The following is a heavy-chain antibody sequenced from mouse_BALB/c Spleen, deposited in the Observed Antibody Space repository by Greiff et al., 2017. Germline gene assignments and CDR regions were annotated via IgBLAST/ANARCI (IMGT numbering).Heavy chain of an antibody. V-gene: IGHV3-2*02. Sequence: EVQLQQSGPGLVKPSQSLSLTCTVTGYSITSDYAWNWIRQFPGNKLEWMGYISYSGSTSYNPSLKSRISITRDTSKNQFFLQLNSVTTEDTATYYCAREGFTTVVATDWYFDVWGAGTTVTVSS. CDR1: GYSITSDYA. D-gene: IGHD1-1*01. CDR2: ISYSGST. CDR3: AREGFTTVVATDWYFDV. J-gene: IGHJ1*01.